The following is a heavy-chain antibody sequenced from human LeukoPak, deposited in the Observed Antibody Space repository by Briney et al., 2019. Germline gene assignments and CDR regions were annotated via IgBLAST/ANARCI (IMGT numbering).Heavy chain of an antibody. D-gene: IGHD6-13*01. J-gene: IGHJ3*02. Sequence: SETLSLTCTVSGGSISSYYWSWIRQPPGKGLEWIGNIYYSGSTNYNPSLKSRVTISVDTSKNQFSLRLNSVTAADTAVYYCARPYSSGWCGAFDIWGQGTMVTVSS. CDR1: GGSISSYY. CDR2: IYYSGST. CDR3: ARPYSSGWCGAFDI. V-gene: IGHV4-59*01.